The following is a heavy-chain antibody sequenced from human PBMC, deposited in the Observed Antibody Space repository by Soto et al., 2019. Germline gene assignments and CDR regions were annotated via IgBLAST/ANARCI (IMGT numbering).Heavy chain of an antibody. D-gene: IGHD6-19*01. V-gene: IGHV3-30*04. CDR2: ISKDGMNK. J-gene: IGHJ5*02. CDR3: ARDMYSSDYFVKWFEP. CDR1: GFSFSSYA. Sequence: QVRLVESGGSVVQPGRSVRLSCTASGFSFSSYAMYWFRQPPGKGLEWVAVISKDGMNKNYADSVKGRVTVSRDNANYSLDLQLNSLRGEDTAMYYCARDMYSSDYFVKWFEPWGQGTLVTVSS.